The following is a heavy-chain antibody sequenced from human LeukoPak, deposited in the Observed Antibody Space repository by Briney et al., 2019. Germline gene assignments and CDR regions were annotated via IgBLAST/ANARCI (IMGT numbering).Heavy chain of an antibody. Sequence: PSETLSLTCTVSGGSISGHYWTWIRQPPGKRLEWIGYIYSSGSTNSNPSLTSRVTMSVDTSKNQFSPRLSSVTAADTAVYYCATWVTSGYYALDVWGQGTTVIVSS. CDR2: IYSSGST. J-gene: IGHJ6*02. D-gene: IGHD2-21*02. CDR1: GGSISGHY. CDR3: ATWVTSGYYALDV. V-gene: IGHV4-59*11.